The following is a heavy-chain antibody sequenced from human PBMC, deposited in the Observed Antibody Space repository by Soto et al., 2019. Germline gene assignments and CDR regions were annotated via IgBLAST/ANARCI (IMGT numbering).Heavy chain of an antibody. J-gene: IGHJ4*02. Sequence: EASVKVSCQASGYSLTDNGITWVRQASGQGLEYVGWISPDSGKTDYAQKLQGRVTMTTDTSTSTAFMELRSLNSDDTAVYYCARGWFGELLFDCWGQGTLVTVSS. D-gene: IGHD3-10*01. CDR1: GYSLTDNG. CDR2: ISPDSGKT. V-gene: IGHV1-18*01. CDR3: ARGWFGELLFDC.